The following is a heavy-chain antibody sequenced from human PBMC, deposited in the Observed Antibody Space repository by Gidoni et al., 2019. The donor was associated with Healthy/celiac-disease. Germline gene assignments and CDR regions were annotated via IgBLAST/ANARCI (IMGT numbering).Heavy chain of an antibody. D-gene: IGHD2-8*01. CDR2: IKSKTDGGTT. V-gene: IGHV3-15*07. CDR3: TTEIVLMVYAIRDY. J-gene: IGHJ4*02. CDR1: GFTFSNAW. Sequence: EVQLVESGGGLVKPGGSLRPSCAASGFTFSNAWMNWVRQAPGKGLEWVGRIKSKTDGGTTDYAAPVKGRFTISRDDSKNTLYLQMNSLKTEDTAVYYCTTEIVLMVYAIRDYWGQGTLVTVSS.